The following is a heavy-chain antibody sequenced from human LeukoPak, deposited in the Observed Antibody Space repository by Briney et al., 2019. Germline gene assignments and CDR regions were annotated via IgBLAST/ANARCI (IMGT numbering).Heavy chain of an antibody. J-gene: IGHJ6*03. CDR1: IHTFSRDW. V-gene: IGHV3-74*01. D-gene: IGHD6-6*01. CDR2: IKSDGSST. CDR3: ARDGMYGRSSYYYYMDV. Sequence: PGGSLTLSCAASIHTFSRDWMHWPRQAPGKGLVWVSRIKSDGSSTNYADSVKGRFTISRENAKHTLYLQMKSLSAAATPVYYCARDGMYGRSSYYYYMDVWGKGTTVTVSS.